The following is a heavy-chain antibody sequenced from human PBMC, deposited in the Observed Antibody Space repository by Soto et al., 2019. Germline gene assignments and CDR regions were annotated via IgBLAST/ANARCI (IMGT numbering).Heavy chain of an antibody. D-gene: IGHD2-15*01. V-gene: IGHV4-30-2*01. CDR2: IYHSGST. J-gene: IGHJ5*02. Sequence: SETLSLTCAVSGGSISSGGYSWSWIRQPPGKGLEWIGYIYHSGSTCYNPSLKSRVTTSVDRSKNPFSRKLSSVPAADTAVYYCVRQVVVAAPGVSWFAPWGQGTLVT. CDR3: VRQVVVAAPGVSWFAP. CDR1: GGSISSGGYS.